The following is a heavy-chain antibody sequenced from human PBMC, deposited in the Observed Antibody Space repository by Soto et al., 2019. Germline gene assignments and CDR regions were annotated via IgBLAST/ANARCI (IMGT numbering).Heavy chain of an antibody. V-gene: IGHV4-59*01. D-gene: IGHD6-19*01. CDR3: ARVQWRVRSSNWFDP. Sequence: SEALSLTCTVSGGSIISYYWSWILQPPGKGLEWIGYIYYSGSTNYNPSLKSRVTISVDTSKNQFSLKLSSVTAADTAVYYCARVQWRVRSSNWFDPWGQGTLVTVSS. CDR2: IYYSGST. J-gene: IGHJ5*02. CDR1: GGSIISYY.